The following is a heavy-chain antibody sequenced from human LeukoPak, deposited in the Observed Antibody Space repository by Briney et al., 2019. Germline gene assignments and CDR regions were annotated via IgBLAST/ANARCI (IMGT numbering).Heavy chain of an antibody. V-gene: IGHV4-59*01. CDR3: ARGLYDFWSGYLRGFDP. CDR2: IYYSGST. D-gene: IGHD3-3*01. CDR1: GGSISSYY. Sequence: SETLSLTCTVSGGSISSYYWSWIRQPPGKGLEWIGYIYYSGSTNYNPSLKSRVTISVDTSKNQFSLKLSSVTAADTAAYYCARGLYDFWSGYLRGFDPWGQGTLVTVSS. J-gene: IGHJ5*02.